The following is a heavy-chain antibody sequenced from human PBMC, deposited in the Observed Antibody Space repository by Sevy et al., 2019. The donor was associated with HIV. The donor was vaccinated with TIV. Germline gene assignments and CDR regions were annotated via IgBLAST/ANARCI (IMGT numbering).Heavy chain of an antibody. Sequence: SETLSLTCTVAGGSVTSGSYYWSWIRQPPGKGLEWIGYIYYGGSTNYNPSLKSRVTISVDTSKNQFSLKLNSVTTADTAVYFCARELKWELPHGDDASDIWGQGTTVTVSS. CDR3: ARELKWELPHGDDASDI. D-gene: IGHD1-26*01. CDR2: IYYGGST. CDR1: GGSVTSGSYY. V-gene: IGHV4-61*01. J-gene: IGHJ3*02.